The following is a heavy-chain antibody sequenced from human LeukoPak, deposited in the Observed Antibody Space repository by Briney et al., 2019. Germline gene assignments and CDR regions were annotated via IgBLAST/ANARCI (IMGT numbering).Heavy chain of an antibody. Sequence: GGSLRLSCAASGFTVSSNYMSWVRQAPGKGLEWVSVIYSGGSTYYADSVKGRFTISRDNSKNTLYLQMNSLRAEDTAVYYCARRGDEFYFAYWGQGTLVTVSS. CDR3: ARRGDEFYFAY. V-gene: IGHV3-66*02. D-gene: IGHD3-3*01. J-gene: IGHJ4*02. CDR1: GFTVSSNY. CDR2: IYSGGST.